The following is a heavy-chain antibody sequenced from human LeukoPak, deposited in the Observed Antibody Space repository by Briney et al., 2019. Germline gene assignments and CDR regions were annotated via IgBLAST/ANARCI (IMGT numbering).Heavy chain of an antibody. CDR2: IWYDGSNK. CDR3: ARAWYDSSGYYYPFFDH. J-gene: IGHJ4*02. D-gene: IGHD3-22*01. Sequence: GGSLRLSCAASGFTFSSYGMHWVRQAPGKGLEWVAVIWYDGSNKYCADSVKGRFTISRDNSKNTLYLQMNSLRAEDTAVYYCARAWYDSSGYYYPFFDHWGQGTLVTVS. CDR1: GFTFSSYG. V-gene: IGHV3-33*01.